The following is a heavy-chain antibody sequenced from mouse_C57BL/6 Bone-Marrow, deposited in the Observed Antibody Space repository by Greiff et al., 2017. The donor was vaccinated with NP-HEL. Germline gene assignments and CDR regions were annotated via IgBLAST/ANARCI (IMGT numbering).Heavy chain of an antibody. D-gene: IGHD1-1*01. V-gene: IGHV1-50*01. J-gene: IGHJ4*01. CDR1: GYTFTSYW. CDR3: ARGWDGSSFAMDY. CDR2: IDPSDSYT. Sequence: VQLQQPGAELVKPGASVKLSCKASGYTFTSYWMQWVKQRPGQGLEWIGEIDPSDSYTNYNQKFKGKATLTVDTSSSTAYMQLSSLTSEDSAVYYCARGWDGSSFAMDYWGQGTSVTVSS.